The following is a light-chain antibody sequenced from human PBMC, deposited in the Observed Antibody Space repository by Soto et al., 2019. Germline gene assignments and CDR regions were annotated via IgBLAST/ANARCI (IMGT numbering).Light chain of an antibody. CDR1: RSISNN. CDR3: QPHNNWPVVT. J-gene: IGKJ4*01. Sequence: EMVMTQSPATLSMSPGERVTLSCRASRSISNNLAWYQQKPGQAPRLLIYGASTRATGIPARFSGSGSGTEFTLTINSLQSEDFAMYYCQPHNNWPVVTFGGGTRVEIK. CDR2: GAS. V-gene: IGKV3-15*01.